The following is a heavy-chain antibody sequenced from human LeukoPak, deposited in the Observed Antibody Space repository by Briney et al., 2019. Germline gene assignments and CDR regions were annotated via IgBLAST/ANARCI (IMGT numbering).Heavy chain of an antibody. V-gene: IGHV1-2*02. J-gene: IGHJ4*02. CDR2: INPNSGGT. Sequence: ASVTVSCKASGYTFTGYYLHWVRQAPGQGLEWVGWINPNSGGTNYAQKFQGRVTMTSDTSISTAYMELSRLRSDDTAVYYCARDLYGVVVPAAISVQYYFDYWGQGTLVTVSS. CDR1: GYTFTGYY. CDR3: ARDLYGVVVPAAISVQYYFDY. D-gene: IGHD2-2*01.